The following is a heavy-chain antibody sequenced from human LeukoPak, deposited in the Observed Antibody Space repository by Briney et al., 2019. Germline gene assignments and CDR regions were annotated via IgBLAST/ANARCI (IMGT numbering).Heavy chain of an antibody. CDR1: GFTFSSYA. Sequence: PGGSLRLSCAASGFTFSSYAMHWVRQAPGKGLEWVAVISYDGSNKYYADSVKGRFTISRDNSKNTLYLQMNSLRAEDTAVYYCATGSPILEWLLYSPFDYWGQGTLVTVSS. D-gene: IGHD3-3*01. CDR2: ISYDGSNK. J-gene: IGHJ4*02. CDR3: ATGSPILEWLLYSPFDY. V-gene: IGHV3-30-3*01.